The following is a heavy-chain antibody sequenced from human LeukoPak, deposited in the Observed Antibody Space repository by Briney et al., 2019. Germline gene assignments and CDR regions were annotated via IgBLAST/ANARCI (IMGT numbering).Heavy chain of an antibody. J-gene: IGHJ4*02. CDR2: ITSSGAAT. CDR3: AKELVPAGPGDFDY. Sequence: GGSLRLSCAASGFTFSSYAMSWVRQAPGKGLEWVSSITSSGAATYYADSVKGRFTISRDNSDNTLYLQMNSLRAEDTAVYYCAKELVPAGPGDFDYWGQGTLVTVSS. D-gene: IGHD2-2*01. V-gene: IGHV3-23*01. CDR1: GFTFSSYA.